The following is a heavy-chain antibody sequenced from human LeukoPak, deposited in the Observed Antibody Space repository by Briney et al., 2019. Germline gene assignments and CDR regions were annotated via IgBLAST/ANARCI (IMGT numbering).Heavy chain of an antibody. CDR2: IYHSGST. CDR3: AREYCSSTSCYNFNWFDP. CDR1: GYSISSGYY. V-gene: IGHV4-38-2*02. Sequence: PSETLSLTCTVSGYSISSGYYWGWIRQPPGKGLEWIGSIYHSGSTYHNPSLKSRVTISVDTSKNQFSLKLSSVTAADTAVYYCAREYCSSTSCYNFNWFDPWGQGTLVTVSS. D-gene: IGHD2-2*02. J-gene: IGHJ5*02.